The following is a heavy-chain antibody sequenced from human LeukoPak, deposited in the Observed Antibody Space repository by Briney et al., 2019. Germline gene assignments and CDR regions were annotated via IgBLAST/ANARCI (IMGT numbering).Heavy chain of an antibody. CDR3: AKSVEMATIMSAFDY. V-gene: IGHV3-30*04. CDR1: GFTFSIYA. CDR2: ISYDGNNK. J-gene: IGHJ4*02. Sequence: PGGSLRLSCAASGFTFSIYALHRVRQAPGKGLEWVAVISYDGNNKYYTDSVKVRFTISRDNSKNTLYLQMNSLRAEDSAVYYCAKSVEMATIMSAFDYWGQGTLVTVSS. D-gene: IGHD5-24*01.